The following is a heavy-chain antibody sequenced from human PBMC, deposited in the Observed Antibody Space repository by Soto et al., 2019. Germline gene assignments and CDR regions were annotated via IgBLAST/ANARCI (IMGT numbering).Heavy chain of an antibody. D-gene: IGHD6-13*01. CDR1: GYTFTGYY. CDR3: ARDFGRSSSHTYFAY. J-gene: IGHJ4*02. CDR2: INPNSGGT. V-gene: IGHV1-2*04. Sequence: ASVKVSCKASGYTFTGYYMHWVRQAPGQGLEWMGWINPNSGGTNYAQKFQGWVTMTRDTAISTAYMELSRLRSDDTAVYYCARDFGRSSSHTYFAYWGQGTLVTVSS.